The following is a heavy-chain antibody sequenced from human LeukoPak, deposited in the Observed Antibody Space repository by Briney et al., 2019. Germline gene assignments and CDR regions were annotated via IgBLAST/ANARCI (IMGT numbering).Heavy chain of an antibody. V-gene: IGHV3-21*01. CDR1: GFTFSSYS. CDR3: ARDGHCSGGACNFDY. Sequence: GGSLRLSCAASGFTFSSYSMNWVRQAPGKGLEGGSSISSSSSYIYYADSLKGRFTISRDNAKNSLYLQMNSLRAEDTAVYYCARDGHCSGGACNFDYWGQGTLVTVSS. D-gene: IGHD2-8*02. CDR2: ISSSSSYI. J-gene: IGHJ4*02.